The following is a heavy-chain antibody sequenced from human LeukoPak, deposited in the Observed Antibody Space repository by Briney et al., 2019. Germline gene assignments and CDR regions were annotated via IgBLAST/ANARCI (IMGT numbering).Heavy chain of an antibody. J-gene: IGHJ6*03. CDR3: ARGANVLLWFGWAMGYYMDV. D-gene: IGHD3-10*01. Sequence: ASVKVSCKASGYTFTGYYMHWVRQAPGQGLEWMGWINPNSGGTNYAQKFQGRVTITRNTSISTAYMELSSLRSEDTAVYYCARGANVLLWFGWAMGYYMDVWGKGTTVTVSS. CDR1: GYTFTGYY. V-gene: IGHV1-2*02. CDR2: INPNSGGT.